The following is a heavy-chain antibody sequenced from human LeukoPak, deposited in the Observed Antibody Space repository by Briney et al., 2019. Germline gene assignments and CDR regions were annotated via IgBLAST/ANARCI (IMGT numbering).Heavy chain of an antibody. D-gene: IGHD6-13*01. CDR1: GFTVSSNY. Sequence: GGSLRLSCAASGFTVSSNYMSWVRQAPGKGLEWVSVIYSGGSTYYADSVKGRFTISRDNSKNTLYLQMNSLRAEDTAVYYCARGGIAAADPTLIDYWGQGTLVTVSS. V-gene: IGHV3-53*01. J-gene: IGHJ4*02. CDR2: IYSGGST. CDR3: ARGGIAAADPTLIDY.